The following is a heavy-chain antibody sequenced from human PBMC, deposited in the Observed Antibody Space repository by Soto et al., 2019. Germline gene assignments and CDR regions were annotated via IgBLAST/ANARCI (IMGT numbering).Heavy chain of an antibody. CDR3: ARAVAVAADFDY. D-gene: IGHD6-19*01. CDR1: GYTFTGYA. V-gene: IGHV1-3*05. Sequence: QVQLVQSGAEEKKPGASVKVSCKASGYTFTGYAMHWVRQAPGHRLEWMGWINAGNGNTKYSQKFQGRVTITRDTTASTNYMELSSLRSEDTAVYYCARAVAVAADFDYWGQGTLVTVSS. CDR2: INAGNGNT. J-gene: IGHJ4*02.